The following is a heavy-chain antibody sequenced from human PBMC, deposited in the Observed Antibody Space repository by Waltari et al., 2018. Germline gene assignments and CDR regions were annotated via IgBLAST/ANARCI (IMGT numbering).Heavy chain of an antibody. V-gene: IGHV3-30*09. CDR2: ISYNERNI. CDR1: EFTFSSFA. Sequence: QVQLVESGGGVVQPWRSLRLSCAASEFTFSSFAMHWVRQAPGKGLEWVAVISYNERNIYYEDSVKGRFAISRDNSKKMLYLQMNSLRVEDTAVYYCARDYCDRTNCHGMDVWGQGTTVTVSS. J-gene: IGHJ6*02. D-gene: IGHD3-22*01. CDR3: ARDYCDRTNCHGMDV.